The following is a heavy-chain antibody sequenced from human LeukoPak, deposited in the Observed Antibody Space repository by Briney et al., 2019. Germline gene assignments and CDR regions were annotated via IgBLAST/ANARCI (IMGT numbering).Heavy chain of an antibody. V-gene: IGHV1-18*01. D-gene: IGHD1-26*01. J-gene: IGHJ3*02. CDR1: GYTFTSYG. CDR3: ARGGRWELPRPYAFDI. CDR2: ISAYNGHT. Sequence: ASVTVSCKASGYTFTSYGIGWVRHAPGQGLEWMGWISAYNGHTNYAQKLQGRVTMTTDTSTSTAYMELRSLRSDDTAVYYCARGGRWELPRPYAFDIWGQGTMVTVSS.